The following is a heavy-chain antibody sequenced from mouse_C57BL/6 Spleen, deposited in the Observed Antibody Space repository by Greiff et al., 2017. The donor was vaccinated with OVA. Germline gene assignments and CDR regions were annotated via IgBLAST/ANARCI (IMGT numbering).Heavy chain of an antibody. V-gene: IGHV7-3*01. CDR1: GFTFTDYY. CDR3: ARSYYSNYEGYYFDY. D-gene: IGHD2-5*01. CDR2: ISNKANGYTT. J-gene: IGHJ2*01. Sequence: EVTLVESGGGLVQPGGSLSLSCAASGFTFTDYYMSWVRQPPGKALEWFGFISNKANGYTTEDNSSVKGRFTISRDNYKRILYLQMNALEAYDSATYYCARSYYSNYEGYYFDYWGQGTTLTVSS.